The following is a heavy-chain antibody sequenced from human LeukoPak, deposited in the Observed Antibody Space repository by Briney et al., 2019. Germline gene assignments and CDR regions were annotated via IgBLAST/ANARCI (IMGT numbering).Heavy chain of an antibody. CDR1: GGTFSSYA. J-gene: IGHJ4*02. CDR3: ARDRLDYSNPDY. V-gene: IGHV1-69*01. Sequence: SVKVSCKASGGTFSSYAISWVRQAPGQGLEWMGGIIPIFGTANYAQKFQGRVTITADESTSTAYMELSSLRSEDTAVYYCARDRLDYSNPDYWGQGTLVTVSS. D-gene: IGHD4-11*01. CDR2: IIPIFGTA.